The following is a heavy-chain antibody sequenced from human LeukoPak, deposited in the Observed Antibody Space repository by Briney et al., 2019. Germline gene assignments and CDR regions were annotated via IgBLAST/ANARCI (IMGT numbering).Heavy chain of an antibody. J-gene: IGHJ6*02. Sequence: ASVKVSCKASGYTFTSYGISWVRQAPGQGLEWMGWISAYNGNTNHAQKLQGRVTMTTDTSTSTAYMELRSLRSDDTAVYYCARDGLGFGSAGTPRYYYGMDVWGQGTTVTVSS. V-gene: IGHV1-18*01. D-gene: IGHD6-13*01. CDR2: ISAYNGNT. CDR3: ARDGLGFGSAGTPRYYYGMDV. CDR1: GYTFTSYG.